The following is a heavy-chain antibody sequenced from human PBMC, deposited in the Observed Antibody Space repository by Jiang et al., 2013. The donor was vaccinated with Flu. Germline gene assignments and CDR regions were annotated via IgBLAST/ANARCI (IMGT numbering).Heavy chain of an antibody. V-gene: IGHV4-34*01. Sequence: LLKPSETLSLTCAVYGGSFSGYYWSWIRQPPGKGLEWIGEINHSGSTNYNPSLKSRVTISVDTSKNQFSLKLSSVTAADTAVYYCARGRKWGYCSSTSCYMDDYWGQGTLVTVSS. CDR3: ARGRKWGYCSSTSCYMDDY. CDR2: INHSGST. J-gene: IGHJ4*02. CDR1: GGSFSGYY. D-gene: IGHD2-2*02.